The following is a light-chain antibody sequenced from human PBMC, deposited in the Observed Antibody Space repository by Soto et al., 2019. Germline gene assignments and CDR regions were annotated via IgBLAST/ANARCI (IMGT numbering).Light chain of an antibody. J-gene: IGKJ3*01. V-gene: IGKV3-20*01. CDR2: DAS. CDR1: QSVSSYY. Sequence: EIVLTQSPGTLSLSPGERATLSCRASQSVSSYYLAWYQQKPGQAPRLLIYDASSWATGIPDRFSGSGSGTDFTLTISRLEPEDFAVYYCQQYNNWPPFTFGPGTKVDIK. CDR3: QQYNNWPPFT.